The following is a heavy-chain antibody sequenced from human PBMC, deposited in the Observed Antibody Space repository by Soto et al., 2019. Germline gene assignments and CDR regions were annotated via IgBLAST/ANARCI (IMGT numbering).Heavy chain of an antibody. V-gene: IGHV4-59*01. CDR2: IYYSGST. D-gene: IGHD1-20*01. J-gene: IGHJ6*02. Sequence: SETLSLTCTVSCGSISSYYWSWIRQPPGKGLEWIGYIYYSGSTNYNPSLKSRVTISVDTSKNQFSLKLSSVTAADTAVYYCARGNWNGMDVWGQGTTVTV. CDR1: CGSISSYY. CDR3: ARGNWNGMDV.